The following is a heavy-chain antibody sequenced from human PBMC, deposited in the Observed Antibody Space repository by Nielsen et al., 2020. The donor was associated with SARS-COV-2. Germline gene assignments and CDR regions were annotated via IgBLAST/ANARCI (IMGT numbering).Heavy chain of an antibody. J-gene: IGHJ4*02. D-gene: IGHD2-15*01. Sequence: GGSLRLSCAASGFTFSSYWMSWVRQAPGKGLEWVANIKQDGSEKYYVDSVKGRFTISRDNAKNSLYLQMNSLRAEDTAVYYCARELGDCSGGSCFLWGQGILVTVSS. CDR1: GFTFSSYW. CDR3: ARELGDCSGGSCFL. V-gene: IGHV3-7*01. CDR2: IKQDGSEK.